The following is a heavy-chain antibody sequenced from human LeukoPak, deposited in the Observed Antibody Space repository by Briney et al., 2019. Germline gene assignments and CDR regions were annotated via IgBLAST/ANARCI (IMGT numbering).Heavy chain of an antibody. CDR1: GGSISSYY. CDR3: ARGSYYGSGSYYNTPSDPFDY. V-gene: IGHV4-59*12. D-gene: IGHD3-10*01. CDR2: IYYSGST. J-gene: IGHJ4*02. Sequence: SETLSLTCTVSGGSISSYYWSWIRQPPGKGLEWIGYIYYSGSTNYNPSLKSRVTISVDTSKNQFSLRLSSVTAADTAVYYCARGSYYGSGSYYNTPSDPFDYWGQGTLVTVSS.